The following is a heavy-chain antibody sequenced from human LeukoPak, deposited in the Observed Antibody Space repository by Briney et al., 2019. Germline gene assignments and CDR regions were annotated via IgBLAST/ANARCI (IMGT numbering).Heavy chain of an antibody. CDR3: AKDWGIAAATVSRSIRTRSKNAFDI. Sequence: GGPLRLSCAASGFTFSSHGMHGVRQAPGKGLEWVAVISYDGSNKYYADSVKGRFTIPRDNSKNTLYLQMNSLRAEDTAVYYCAKDWGIAAATVSRSIRTRSKNAFDIWGQGTMVTVSS. D-gene: IGHD6-13*01. CDR2: ISYDGSNK. J-gene: IGHJ3*02. CDR1: GFTFSSHG. V-gene: IGHV3-30*18.